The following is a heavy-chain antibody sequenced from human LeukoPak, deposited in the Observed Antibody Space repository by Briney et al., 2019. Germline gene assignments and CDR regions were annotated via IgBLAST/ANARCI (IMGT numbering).Heavy chain of an antibody. D-gene: IGHD3-10*01. CDR2: IYYSGST. CDR3: ARERERGQLLWFGELLYSLSAPNWFDP. V-gene: IGHV4-39*07. J-gene: IGHJ5*02. CDR1: GDSISSSSSY. Sequence: SETLSLTCTVSGDSISSSSSYWGWIRQPPGEGLEWIGSIYYSGSTYYNTSLKSRVTISVDTSKNQFSLKLSSVTAADTAVYYCARERERGQLLWFGELLYSLSAPNWFDPWGQGTLVTVSS.